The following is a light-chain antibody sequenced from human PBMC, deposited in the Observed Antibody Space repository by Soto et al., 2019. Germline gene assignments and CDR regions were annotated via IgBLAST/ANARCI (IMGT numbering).Light chain of an antibody. V-gene: IGLV2-14*01. J-gene: IGLJ1*01. CDR3: TSYTSYSTLDV. CDR2: EVS. CDR1: SSDVGGYNY. Sequence: QYALTQPASVSGSPGQSITISCTGTSSDVGGYNYVSWYQQHPDKAPKLMIYEVSNRPSGVSNRFSGSKSGHTASLTISGLQSEDEADYFCTSYTSYSTLDVFGPGTKVTVL.